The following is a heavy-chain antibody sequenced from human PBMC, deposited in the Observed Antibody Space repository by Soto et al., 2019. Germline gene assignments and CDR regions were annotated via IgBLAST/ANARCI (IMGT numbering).Heavy chain of an antibody. CDR1: GFTFSDYY. J-gene: IGHJ2*01. V-gene: IGHV3-11*06. CDR3: ARDRQNRLGELSLFRYFDL. Sequence: QVQLVESGGGLVQPGGSLRLSCAASGFTFSDYYMSWIRQAPGKGLEWVSYISSSSSYTNYADSVKGRFTISRDNAKNSRYLQINSLRAEDTAVYYCARDRQNRLGELSLFRYFDLWGRGTLVTVSS. D-gene: IGHD3-16*02. CDR2: ISSSSSYT.